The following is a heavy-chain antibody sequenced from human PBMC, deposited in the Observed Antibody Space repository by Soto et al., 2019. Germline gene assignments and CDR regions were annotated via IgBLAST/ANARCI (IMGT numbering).Heavy chain of an antibody. Sequence: EVQLLESGGGLVQPGGSLRLSCAASGFTFNNYAMSWVRQAPGKGPEWVSTIGGGGATSYYADSVKGRFTISRDNSKNTLYLQMNSLRAEDTAVYSCAKMGGYYDTRGKRYFDYWGQGTLVTVSS. CDR2: IGGGGATS. D-gene: IGHD3-22*01. J-gene: IGHJ4*01. CDR3: AKMGGYYDTRGKRYFDY. V-gene: IGHV3-23*01. CDR1: GFTFNNYA.